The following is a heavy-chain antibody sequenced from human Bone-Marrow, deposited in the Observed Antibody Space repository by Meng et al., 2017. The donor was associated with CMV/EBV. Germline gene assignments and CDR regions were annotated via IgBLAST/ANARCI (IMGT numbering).Heavy chain of an antibody. V-gene: IGHV4-38-2*02. CDR1: GYSISSGYY. D-gene: IGHD3-3*01. CDR3: ARVRGFWSGYNLDY. J-gene: IGHJ4*02. Sequence: SETLSLTCTVSGYSISSGYYWGWIRQPPGKGLEWIGSIYHSGSTYYNPSLKSRVTISVDTSKNQFSLKLSSVTAADTAVYYCARVRGFWSGYNLDYWGQGTLVTVSS. CDR2: IYHSGST.